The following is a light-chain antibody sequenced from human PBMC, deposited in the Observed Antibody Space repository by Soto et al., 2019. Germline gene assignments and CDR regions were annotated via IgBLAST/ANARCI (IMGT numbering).Light chain of an antibody. J-gene: IGKJ4*01. Sequence: EIVLTQSPGTLSLSPGERATLSCRASQSISSYLAWYQQKPGQAPRLFIYGASIRATGIPDRFSGSGSGTDFTLTISSLEPEDSAVYYCQQRYVWLTFGGGTKVDIK. V-gene: IGKV3-11*01. CDR1: QSISSY. CDR2: GAS. CDR3: QQRYVWLT.